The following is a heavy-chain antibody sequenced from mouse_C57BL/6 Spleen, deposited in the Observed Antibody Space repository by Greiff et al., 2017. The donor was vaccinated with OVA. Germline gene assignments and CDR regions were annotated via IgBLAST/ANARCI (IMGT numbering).Heavy chain of an antibody. CDR3: ARGGTGNYWYFDV. J-gene: IGHJ1*03. CDR2: IYPGDGDT. D-gene: IGHD4-1*01. V-gene: IGHV1-82*01. CDR1: GYAFSSSW. Sequence: QVQLKESGPELVKPGASVKISCKASGYAFSSSWMNWVKQRPGKGLEWIGRIYPGDGDTNYNGKFKGKATLTADKSSSTAYMQLSSLTSEDSAVYFCARGGTGNYWYFDVWGTGTTVTVSS.